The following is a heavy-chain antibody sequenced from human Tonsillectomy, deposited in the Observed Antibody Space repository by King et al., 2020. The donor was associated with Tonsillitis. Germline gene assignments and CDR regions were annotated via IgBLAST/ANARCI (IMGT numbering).Heavy chain of an antibody. CDR1: GGTFSSYG. Sequence: VQLVQSGAEVKKPGSSVKVSCKASGGTFSSYGISWVRQAPGQGLEWMGRIIPIVGTANYAQKFQGGVTITADKSTSTAFMELSSLRSEDSAVYYCVGAGDYVFWYFDSWGQGTLVTVSS. V-gene: IGHV1-69*04. D-gene: IGHD4-17*01. J-gene: IGHJ4*02. CDR2: IIPIVGTA. CDR3: VGAGDYVFWYFDS.